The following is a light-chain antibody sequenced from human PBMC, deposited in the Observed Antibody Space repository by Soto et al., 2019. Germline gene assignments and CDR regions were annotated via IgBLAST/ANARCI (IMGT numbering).Light chain of an antibody. Sequence: EIVMTQSPATLSVSPGERATLSCRASQSVSSNLAWYQQKPGQAPRLLIYGASTRATGFAARFSGSGSGTEFTLTISSLQSEDCAVYYCHQYNNGPPRFGPGTKVDI. CDR3: HQYNNGPPR. J-gene: IGKJ3*01. CDR1: QSVSSN. CDR2: GAS. V-gene: IGKV3-15*01.